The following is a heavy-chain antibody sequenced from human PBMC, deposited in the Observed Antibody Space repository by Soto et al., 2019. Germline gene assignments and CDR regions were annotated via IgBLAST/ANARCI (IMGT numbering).Heavy chain of an antibody. Sequence: EVQLLESGGGLVQPGGSLRLPCAVSGFTFSNYAMSWVRQAPGKGLEWVSVISGSGGSTFYADSVKGRFTISRDNSKKTLHLQMNSLRAEDTAVYYCAKDSGSSGLFDYWGQGTLVAVSS. V-gene: IGHV3-23*01. D-gene: IGHD5-12*01. CDR3: AKDSGSSGLFDY. CDR1: GFTFSNYA. J-gene: IGHJ4*02. CDR2: ISGSGGST.